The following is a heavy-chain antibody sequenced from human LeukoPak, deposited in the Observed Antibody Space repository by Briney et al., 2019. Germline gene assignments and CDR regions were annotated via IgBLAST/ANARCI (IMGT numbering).Heavy chain of an antibody. D-gene: IGHD1-26*01. V-gene: IGHV4-39*01. J-gene: IGHJ3*02. CDR2: IYYSGST. CDR3: ARSGGVGGSCDAFDI. Sequence: SETLSLTCTVSGGSISSSSYYWGWIRQPPGKGLEWIGSIYYSGSTYYNPSLKSRVTISVDTSKNQFSLKLSSVTAADTAVYYCARSGGVGGSCDAFDIWGQGTMVTVSS. CDR1: GGSISSSSYY.